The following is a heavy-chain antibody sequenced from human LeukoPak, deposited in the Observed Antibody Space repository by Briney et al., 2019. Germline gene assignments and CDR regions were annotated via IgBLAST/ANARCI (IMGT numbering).Heavy chain of an antibody. J-gene: IGHJ4*02. D-gene: IGHD5-24*01. CDR2: IIPILGIA. Sequence: ASVKVSCKASGGTFSSYAISWVRQAPGQGLEWMGRIIPILGIANYAQQFQGRVTITADKSTSTDYMELSSLRSEDTAVYYCARQPDGYNSYYFDYWGQGTLVTVSS. CDR1: GGTFSSYA. V-gene: IGHV1-69*04. CDR3: ARQPDGYNSYYFDY.